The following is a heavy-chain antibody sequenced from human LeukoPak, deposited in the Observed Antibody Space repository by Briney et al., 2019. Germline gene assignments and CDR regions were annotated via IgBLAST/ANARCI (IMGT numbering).Heavy chain of an antibody. CDR2: INHSGST. D-gene: IGHD3-9*01. J-gene: IGHJ4*02. Sequence: SETLSLTCAVYGGSFSGYYWSWIRQPPGKGLEWIGEINHSGSTNYNPSLKSRVTTSVDTSKNQFSLKLSSVTAADTAVYYCARARILTGYSPSDYWGQGTLVTVSS. CDR3: ARARILTGYSPSDY. CDR1: GGSFSGYY. V-gene: IGHV4-34*01.